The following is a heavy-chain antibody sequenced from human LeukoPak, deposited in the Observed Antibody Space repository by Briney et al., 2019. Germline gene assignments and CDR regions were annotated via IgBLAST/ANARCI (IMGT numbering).Heavy chain of an antibody. V-gene: IGHV3-23*01. CDR3: AKDRGTRGPNWFDP. Sequence: GGSLRLSCVASGFTFTKCAMSWIRQAPGKGLEWVAIITATGDTAYYADSVKGRFTISRDNSKNALCLQMNSLRAEDTAVYYCAKDRGTRGPNWFDPWGQGTLVTVSP. J-gene: IGHJ5*02. CDR2: ITATGDTA. D-gene: IGHD3-10*01. CDR1: GFTFTKCA.